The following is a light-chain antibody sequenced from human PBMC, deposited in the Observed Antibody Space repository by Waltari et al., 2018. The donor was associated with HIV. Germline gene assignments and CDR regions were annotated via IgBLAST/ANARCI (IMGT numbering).Light chain of an antibody. CDR2: EVS. Sequence: QSALTQPPSVSGSPGQSVTISCTGPSSDVGGYNSVTWYQQPPGTVPKVIIYEVSNRPSGVPDRFSGSKSGNTASLTISGLQAEDEADYYCNSFTSSTTYVFGTGTKVTVL. J-gene: IGLJ1*01. CDR3: NSFTSSTTYV. V-gene: IGLV2-18*02. CDR1: SSDVGGYNS.